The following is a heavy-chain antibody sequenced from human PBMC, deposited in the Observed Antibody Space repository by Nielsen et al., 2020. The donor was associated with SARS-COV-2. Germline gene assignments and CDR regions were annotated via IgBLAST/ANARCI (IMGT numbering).Heavy chain of an antibody. Sequence: SETLSLTCAVSGGSISSSNWWSWVRQPPGKGLEWIGEIYHSGSTNYNPSLKSRVTISVDKSKNQFSLKLSSVTAADTAVYYCARGLVRSNYYYYYGMDVWGQGTTVTVSS. J-gene: IGHJ6*02. CDR1: GGSISSSNW. D-gene: IGHD4-11*01. CDR3: ARGLVRSNYYYYYGMDV. V-gene: IGHV4-4*02. CDR2: IYHSGST.